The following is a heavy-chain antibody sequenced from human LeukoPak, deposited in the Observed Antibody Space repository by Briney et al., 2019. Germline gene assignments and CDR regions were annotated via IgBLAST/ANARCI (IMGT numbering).Heavy chain of an antibody. CDR3: ARGLTHITIPGGYYGMDV. J-gene: IGHJ6*02. V-gene: IGHV1-69*01. D-gene: IGHD3-3*01. CDR1: GGTFSSYA. CDR2: IIPIFGTA. Sequence: SVKVSCKASGGTFSSYAISWVRQAPGQGLEWMGGIIPIFGTANYAQKFQGRVTITADESTSTAYMELSSLRSEDTAVYYCARGLTHITIPGGYYGMDVWGQGTTVTVSS.